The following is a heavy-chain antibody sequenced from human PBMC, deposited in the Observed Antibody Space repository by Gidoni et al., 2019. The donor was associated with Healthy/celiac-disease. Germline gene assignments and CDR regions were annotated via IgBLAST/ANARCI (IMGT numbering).Heavy chain of an antibody. CDR2: ISSNGGST. D-gene: IGHD5-18*01. CDR1: GFTFSSYA. Sequence: EVQLVESGGGLVQPGGSLRLSCSASGFTFSSYAMHWVRKAPGKGLEYVSAISSNGGSTYYTDSVKGRFTISRDNSKNTLYLQMSSLRAEDTAVYYCVKGVQLWSFDYWGQGTLVTVSS. V-gene: IGHV3-64D*09. J-gene: IGHJ4*02. CDR3: VKGVQLWSFDY.